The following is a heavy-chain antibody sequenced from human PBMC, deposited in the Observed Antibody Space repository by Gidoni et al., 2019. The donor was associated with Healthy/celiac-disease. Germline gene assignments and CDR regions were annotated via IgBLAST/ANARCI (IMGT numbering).Heavy chain of an antibody. J-gene: IGHJ4*02. Sequence: QVQLVESGGGVVQPGRSLRLSCAASGFTFSSYAMHWVRQAPGKGLEWVAVISYDGSNKYYADSVKGRFTISRDNSKNTLYLQMNSLRAEDTAVYYCARDQEQQLAGFDYWGQGTLVTVSS. CDR1: GFTFSSYA. CDR3: ARDQEQQLAGFDY. V-gene: IGHV3-30-3*01. CDR2: ISYDGSNK. D-gene: IGHD6-13*01.